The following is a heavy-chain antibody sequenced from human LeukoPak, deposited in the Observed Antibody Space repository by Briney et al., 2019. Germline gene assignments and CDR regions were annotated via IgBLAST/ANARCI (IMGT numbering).Heavy chain of an antibody. V-gene: IGHV4-38-2*02. J-gene: IGHJ4*02. CDR1: GYSVSSGYY. CDR3: ARVGYRSHLDY. Sequence: SETLSLTCTVSGYSVSSGYYWGWIRQPPRKGLEWIGSIYHSGSTFYNPSLKSRVTISVDTSKNQFSLKLSSVTAAGTAVYYCARVGYRSHLDYWGQGSLVTVSS. D-gene: IGHD6-13*01. CDR2: IYHSGST.